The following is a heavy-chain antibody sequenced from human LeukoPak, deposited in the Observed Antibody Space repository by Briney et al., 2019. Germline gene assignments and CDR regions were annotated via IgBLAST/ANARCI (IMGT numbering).Heavy chain of an antibody. CDR3: ARDYYYGSGSYSTFQH. V-gene: IGHV4-39*02. CDR2: IYYSGST. CDR1: GGSISSSRYY. J-gene: IGHJ1*01. Sequence: PSETLSLTCTVSGGSISSSRYYWGWIRQPPGKGLEWIGSIYYSGSTYYNPSLKSRVTISVDTSKNQFSLILTSVPAADTAVYYCARDYYYGSGSYSTFQHWGQGTLVTVSS. D-gene: IGHD3-10*01.